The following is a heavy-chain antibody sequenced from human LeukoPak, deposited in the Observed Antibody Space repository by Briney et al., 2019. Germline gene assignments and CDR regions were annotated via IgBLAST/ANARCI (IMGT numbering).Heavy chain of an antibody. CDR3: ARDVWIAARFRYYYYMDV. CDR1: GGTFSSYA. CDR2: IIPIFGTA. J-gene: IGHJ6*03. V-gene: IGHV1-69*01. Sequence: SVKVSCKASGGTFSSYAISWVRQAPGQGLEWMGGIIPIFGTANYAQKFLGRVTITADESTSTAYMELSSLRSEDTAVYYCARDVWIAARFRYYYYMDVWGKGTTVTVSS. D-gene: IGHD6-6*01.